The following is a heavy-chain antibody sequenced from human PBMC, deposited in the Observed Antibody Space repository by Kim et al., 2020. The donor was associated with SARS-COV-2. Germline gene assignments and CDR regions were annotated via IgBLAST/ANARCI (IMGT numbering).Heavy chain of an antibody. D-gene: IGHD3-22*01. Sequence: GGSLRLSCAASGFTFSSYAMSWVRQAPGKGLEWVSAISGSGGSTYYADSVKGRFTISRDNSKNTLYLQMNSLRAEDTAVYYCAKEAYFYDSSGYVYFDYWGQGTLVTVSS. J-gene: IGHJ4*02. CDR3: AKEAYFYDSSGYVYFDY. CDR2: ISGSGGST. CDR1: GFTFSSYA. V-gene: IGHV3-23*01.